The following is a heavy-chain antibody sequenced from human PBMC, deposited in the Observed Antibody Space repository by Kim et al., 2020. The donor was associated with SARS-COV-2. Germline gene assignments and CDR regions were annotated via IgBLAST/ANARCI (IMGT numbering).Heavy chain of an antibody. Sequence: FQGRVTMTRDTSTSTVYMELSSLRSEDTAVYYCARESYCGGDCYSYFDYWGQGTLVTVSS. CDR3: ARESYCGGDCYSYFDY. D-gene: IGHD2-21*02. J-gene: IGHJ4*02. V-gene: IGHV1-46*01.